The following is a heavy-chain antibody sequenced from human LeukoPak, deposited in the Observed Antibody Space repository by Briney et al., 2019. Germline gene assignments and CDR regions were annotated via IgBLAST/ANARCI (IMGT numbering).Heavy chain of an antibody. CDR1: GGSISTYY. CDR2: ISYNWNT. Sequence: SETLSLTCAVSGGSISTYYWTWIRQPPGQGLEWIGYISYNWNTNYNLSLESRVTISVDTSKNHFSLSLNSVTAADTAVYYCARADYGDYTIDFWGQGTLVAVSS. D-gene: IGHD4-17*01. CDR3: ARADYGDYTIDF. V-gene: IGHV4-59*01. J-gene: IGHJ4*02.